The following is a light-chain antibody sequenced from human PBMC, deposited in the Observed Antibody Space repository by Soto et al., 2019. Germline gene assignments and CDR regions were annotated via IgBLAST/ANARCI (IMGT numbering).Light chain of an antibody. CDR3: TSYTSSSTPYV. V-gene: IGLV2-14*01. Sequence: QSALTQPASVSGSPGQSITISCAGTSSDVGGYTYVSWYQQHPGKAPKLMIYDVSNRPSGVSNRFSGSKSGNTASLTISGLQAEDEVDYYCTSYTSSSTPYVFGGGTEVTVL. CDR2: DVS. CDR1: SSDVGGYTY. J-gene: IGLJ1*01.